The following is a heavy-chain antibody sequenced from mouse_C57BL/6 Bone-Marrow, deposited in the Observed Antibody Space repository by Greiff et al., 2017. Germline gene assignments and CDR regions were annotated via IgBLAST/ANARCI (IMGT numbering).Heavy chain of an antibody. V-gene: IGHV14-2*01. D-gene: IGHD3-2*02. CDR3: ARGSSGYLWFAY. CDR1: GFNIKDYY. J-gene: IGHJ3*01. CDR2: IDPEDGET. Sequence: EVQLQQSGAELVKPGASVKLSCTASGFNIKDYYMPWVKQRTEQGLEWIGMIDPEDGETNYAPKFQGKATITADTSSNTAYLQLSSLTADDTAVYYCARGSSGYLWFAYWGQGTLVTVSA.